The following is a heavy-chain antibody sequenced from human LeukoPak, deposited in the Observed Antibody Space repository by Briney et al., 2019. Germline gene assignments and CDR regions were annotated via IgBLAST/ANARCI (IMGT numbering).Heavy chain of an antibody. D-gene: IGHD1-26*01. CDR2: ISSGGSTT. V-gene: IGHV3-48*04. J-gene: IGHJ4*02. CDR3: ARDHMGYDY. Sequence: GGSLRLSCAASGFTFSSYSMNWVRQAPGKGLEWVSYISSGGSTTYYAGSVKGRFTVSRDNARNSLYLQMNSLRAEDTAVYYCARDHMGYDYWGQGTLVTVSS. CDR1: GFTFSSYS.